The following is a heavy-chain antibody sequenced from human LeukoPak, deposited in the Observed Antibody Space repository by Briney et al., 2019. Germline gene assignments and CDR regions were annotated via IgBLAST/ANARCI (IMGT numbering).Heavy chain of an antibody. V-gene: IGHV3-11*01. Sequence: GGSLRLSCAASGFTFSDYYMSWIRQAPGKGREWVSYISSSGSTIYYADSGKGRFTISRDNAQNSLYLQMTSLRAEDTAVYYCARPGSLGYCSSTSCPFDYWGQGTLVTVSS. CDR1: GFTFSDYY. J-gene: IGHJ4*02. CDR3: ARPGSLGYCSSTSCPFDY. D-gene: IGHD2-2*01. CDR2: ISSSGSTI.